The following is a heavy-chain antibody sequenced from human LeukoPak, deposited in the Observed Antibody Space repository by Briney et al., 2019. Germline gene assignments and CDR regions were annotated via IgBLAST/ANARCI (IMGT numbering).Heavy chain of an antibody. CDR3: ARDEFMWFGGYYFDY. CDR1: GYTFTSYG. V-gene: IGHV1-18*01. CDR2: ISAYSGNT. Sequence: GASVKVSCKASGYTFTSYGISWVRQAPGQGLEWMGWISAYSGNTNYAQKLQGRVTMTTDTSTSTAYMELRSLRSDDTAVYYCARDEFMWFGGYYFDYWAREPWSPSPQ. J-gene: IGHJ4*02. D-gene: IGHD3-10*01.